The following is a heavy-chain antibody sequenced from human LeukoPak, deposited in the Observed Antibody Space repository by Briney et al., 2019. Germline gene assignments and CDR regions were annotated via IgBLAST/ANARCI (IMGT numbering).Heavy chain of an antibody. CDR2: IYHSGST. CDR1: GGSTSSGGYS. V-gene: IGHV4-30-2*01. J-gene: IGHJ4*02. Sequence: SETLSLTCAVSGGSTSSGGYSWSWIRQPPGKGLEWIGYIYHSGSTYYNPSLKSRVTISVDRSKNQFSLKLSSVTAADTAVYYCARTPRKLVVDYWGQGTLVTVSS. D-gene: IGHD1-1*01. CDR3: ARTPRKLVVDY.